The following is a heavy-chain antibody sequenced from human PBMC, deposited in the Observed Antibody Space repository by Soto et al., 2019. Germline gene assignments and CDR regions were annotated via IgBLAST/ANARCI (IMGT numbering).Heavy chain of an antibody. J-gene: IGHJ4*02. V-gene: IGHV1-46*01. CDR3: ARDISFNFDF. CDR2: INPRGGST. CDR1: GYTFTSYY. Sequence: QVQLVQSGAEVKKPGASVKVSCKASGYTFTSYYLHWVRQAPGQGLEWMGIINPRGGSTTYAQKFQGRVTMTRDTSTSTIYMELSSLRSEDTAVYYCARDISFNFDFWGQGTLVTVSS.